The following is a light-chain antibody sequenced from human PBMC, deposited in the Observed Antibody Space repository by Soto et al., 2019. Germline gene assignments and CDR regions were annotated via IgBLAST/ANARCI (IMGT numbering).Light chain of an antibody. J-gene: IGKJ1*01. CDR3: MQALQTPPT. V-gene: IGKV2-28*01. CDR2: LGS. CDR1: QSLLHSNGYNY. Sequence: DIVMTQSPLSLPVTPGEPASFSCRCSQSLLHSNGYNYLDWYLQKPGQSPQLLIYLGSNRASGVPDRFSGSGSGTDFTLRISRVEAEDVGVYYCMQALQTPPTFGQGTKVDIK.